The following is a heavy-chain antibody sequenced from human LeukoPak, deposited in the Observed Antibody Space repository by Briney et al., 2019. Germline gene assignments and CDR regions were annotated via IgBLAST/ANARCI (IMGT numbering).Heavy chain of an antibody. V-gene: IGHV1-18*04. D-gene: IGHD3-22*01. CDR3: ARGVTYYYDSSGSLLNWFDP. Sequence: ASVKVSCKASGYTFTSYYMHWVRQAPGQGLEWMGWISAYNGNTNYAQKLQGRVTMTTDTSTSTAYMELRSLRSDDTAVYYCARGVTYYYDSSGSLLNWFDPWGQGTLVTVSS. CDR2: ISAYNGNT. J-gene: IGHJ5*02. CDR1: GYTFTSYY.